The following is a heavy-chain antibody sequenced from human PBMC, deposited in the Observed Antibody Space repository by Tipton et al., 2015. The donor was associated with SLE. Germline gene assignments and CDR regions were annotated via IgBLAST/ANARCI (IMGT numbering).Heavy chain of an antibody. D-gene: IGHD6-13*01. CDR3: ARGGYSSSSPDY. Sequence: TLSLTCAVYVGSFSDYYWNWIRQPPGKGLEWIGEIHHSGSTYYNPSLKSRVTISVDRSKNQFSLKLSSVTAADTAVYYCARGGYSSSSPDYWGQGTLVTVSS. J-gene: IGHJ4*02. CDR1: VGSFSDYY. CDR2: IHHSGST. V-gene: IGHV4-34*01.